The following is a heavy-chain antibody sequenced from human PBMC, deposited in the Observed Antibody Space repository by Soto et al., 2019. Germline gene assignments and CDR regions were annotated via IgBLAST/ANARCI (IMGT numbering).Heavy chain of an antibody. CDR1: GFTFSSYG. CDR3: ARSGRGWWDRVGP. V-gene: IGHV3-33*01. Sequence: QVQLVESGGGLVQPGTSLRLSCAASGFTFSSYGMHWVRQAPGKGLEWLAVISIDGNDTYYGDSVKGRFIVSRDNSKNTLERQMNTRRDEDTAVYYWARSGRGWWDRVGPWGQGTRVTVSS. J-gene: IGHJ5*02. CDR2: ISIDGNDT. D-gene: IGHD1-26*01.